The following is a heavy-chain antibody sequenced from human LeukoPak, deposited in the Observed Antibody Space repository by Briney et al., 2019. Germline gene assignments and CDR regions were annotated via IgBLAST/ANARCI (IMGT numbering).Heavy chain of an antibody. CDR2: ISGGGGTTYYA. J-gene: IGHJ4*02. D-gene: IGHD3-9*01. CDR3: AKFYDILTSYFDD. Sequence: PGGSLRLSCAASGFTFSSYAMSWVRQSPGKGLEWVSAISGGGGTTYYAYYADSVGGRFAISRDNSKNTLYLQMNSLRAEDTAVYYCAKFYDILTSYFDDWGQGTLVTVSS. CDR1: GFTFSSYA. V-gene: IGHV3-23*01.